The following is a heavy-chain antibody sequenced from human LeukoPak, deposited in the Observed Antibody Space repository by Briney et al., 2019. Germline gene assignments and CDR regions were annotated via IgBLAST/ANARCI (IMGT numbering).Heavy chain of an antibody. CDR2: IYTSGST. Sequence: SETLSLTCTVSGGSISSYYWSWIRQPAGKGLEWIGRIYTSGSTNYNPSLKSRVTMSVDTSKNQFSLKLSSVTAADTAVYYCARESYDYYGSGSYFPAYYYYYYMDVWGKGTTVTISS. J-gene: IGHJ6*03. D-gene: IGHD3-10*01. CDR3: ARESYDYYGSGSYFPAYYYYYYMDV. V-gene: IGHV4-4*07. CDR1: GGSISSYY.